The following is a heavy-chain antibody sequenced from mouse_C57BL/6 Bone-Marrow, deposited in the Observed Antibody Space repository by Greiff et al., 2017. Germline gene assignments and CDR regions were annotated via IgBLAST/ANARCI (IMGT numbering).Heavy chain of an antibody. D-gene: IGHD2-14*01. CDR3: ARGVL. Sequence: EVQLVESGPELVKPGASVKISCKASGYSFTGYFMNWVMQSHGKSLEWIGRINPYNGGTFYNQKFKGTATLTVDKSSSTAYMELRSLTSEDSAVYYCARGVLWGQGTLVTVSA. CDR1: GYSFTGYF. J-gene: IGHJ3*01. CDR2: INPYNGGT. V-gene: IGHV1-20*01.